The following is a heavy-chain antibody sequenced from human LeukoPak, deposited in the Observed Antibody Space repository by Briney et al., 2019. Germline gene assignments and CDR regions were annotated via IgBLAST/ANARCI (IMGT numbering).Heavy chain of an antibody. CDR2: IYYTGSA. D-gene: IGHD2-2*01. CDR1: GGSISSGDYS. Sequence: SQTLSLTRTVSGGSISSGDYSWNWIRQHPGKGLEYIGYIYYTGSAYYNPSLKSRLTMSVDTSKNQFSLRLGSVTAADTAIYYCARESIKFWTSTNCATWGQGTLVSVSS. J-gene: IGHJ4*02. CDR3: ARESIKFWTSTNCAT. V-gene: IGHV4-31*03.